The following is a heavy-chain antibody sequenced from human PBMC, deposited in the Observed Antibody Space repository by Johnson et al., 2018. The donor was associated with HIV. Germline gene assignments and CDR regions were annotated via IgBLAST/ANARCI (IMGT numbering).Heavy chain of an antibody. D-gene: IGHD3-16*01. J-gene: IGHJ3*01. CDR1: GFIFSSYD. V-gene: IGHV3-13*01. Sequence: VQLVESGGGLVQPGGSLRLSCAASGFIFSSYDMHWVRQATGKGLEWVSGIGSSGDTYYPGSVKGRFTVSRTNAKNSFHLQMNSLRAGDTAVYYCARAGDYDLWGQGTMVTVSS. CDR2: IGSSGDT. CDR3: ARAGDYDL.